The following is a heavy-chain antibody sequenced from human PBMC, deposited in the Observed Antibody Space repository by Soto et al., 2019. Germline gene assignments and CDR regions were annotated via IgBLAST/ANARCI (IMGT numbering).Heavy chain of an antibody. CDR2: ISGSGDST. Sequence: GGSLRLSCAASGFTFSSYAMSWVRQAPGKGLEWVSAISGSGDSTYYADSVKGRFTIYRDNSKNALYLQMNSLRAEDTAVYYCEKTATGDIQDAFDIWGQGTMVTVSS. CDR3: EKTATGDIQDAFDI. CDR1: GFTFSSYA. D-gene: IGHD2-15*01. J-gene: IGHJ3*02. V-gene: IGHV3-23*01.